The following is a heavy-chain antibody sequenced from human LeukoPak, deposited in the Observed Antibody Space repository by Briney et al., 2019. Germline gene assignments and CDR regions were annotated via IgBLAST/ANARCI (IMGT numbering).Heavy chain of an antibody. J-gene: IGHJ5*02. Sequence: SETLSLTCTVSGGSISSYYWSWIRQPPGKGLEWIGYIYYSGSTNYNPSLKSRVTISVDTSKNQFSLKLSSVTAADTAVYYCARDSGGSYWHPWGQGTLVTVSS. CDR1: GGSISSYY. CDR2: IYYSGST. D-gene: IGHD1-26*01. V-gene: IGHV4-59*12. CDR3: ARDSGGSYWHP.